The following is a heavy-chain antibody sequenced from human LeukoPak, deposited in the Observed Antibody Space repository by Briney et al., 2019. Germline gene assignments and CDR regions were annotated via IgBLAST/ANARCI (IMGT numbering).Heavy chain of an antibody. V-gene: IGHV3-30*02. CDR2: IRYDESNK. CDR3: AKDKSGSYYFDY. J-gene: IGHJ4*02. Sequence: GGSLRLSCAASAPTFKNYDMHWVRQAPGKGLEWVAFIRYDESNKYYADSVKGRFTISRDNSKNTLYLQMNSLRDEDTAVYYCAKDKSGSYYFDYWGQGALVTVSS. D-gene: IGHD1-26*01. CDR1: APTFKNYD.